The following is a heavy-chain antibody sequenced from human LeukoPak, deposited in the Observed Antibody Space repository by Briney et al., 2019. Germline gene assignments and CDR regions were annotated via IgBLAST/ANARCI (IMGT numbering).Heavy chain of an antibody. Sequence: SETLSLTCTVSGGSISSRPYYWGWVRQPPGKGLEWIGTISYSGTAYYSPSLKSRVTISLDTSKNQFSLKLSSVTAADTAIYYCARGMQQLFAYWGQGTLVTVSS. CDR1: GGSISSRPYY. CDR2: ISYSGTA. V-gene: IGHV4-39*07. D-gene: IGHD6-13*01. J-gene: IGHJ4*02. CDR3: ARGMQQLFAY.